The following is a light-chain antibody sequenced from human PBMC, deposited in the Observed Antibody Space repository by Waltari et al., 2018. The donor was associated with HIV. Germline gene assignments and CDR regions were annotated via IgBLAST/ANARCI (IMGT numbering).Light chain of an antibody. CDR2: DVS. CDR1: SDAVGLYNY. CDR3: SSYTSSSAYV. V-gene: IGLV2-14*01. J-gene: IGLJ1*01. Sequence: QSPLTQPASVSGPPGQPVTVSCTRTSDAVGLYNYVSWYQQHPGKAPNRMIYDVSNRPSGVSNRFSGYKSGNTASLTISGLQAEDEADYYCSSYTSSSAYVFGTGTKLTVL.